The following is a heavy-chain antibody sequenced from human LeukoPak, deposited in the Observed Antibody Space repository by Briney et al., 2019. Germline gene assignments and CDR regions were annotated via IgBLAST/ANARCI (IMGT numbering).Heavy chain of an antibody. D-gene: IGHD3-16*02. CDR1: GFTFSSYA. CDR3: AKACDYVWGSYRYLPDAFDI. J-gene: IGHJ3*02. CDR2: ISGSGGST. Sequence: GGSLRLSCAASGFTFSSYAMSWVRQAPGKGLEWVSAISGSGGSTYYADSVKGRFTISRDNSKNTLYLQMNSLRAEDTAVYYCAKACDYVWGSYRYLPDAFDIWGQGRMVTVCS. V-gene: IGHV3-23*01.